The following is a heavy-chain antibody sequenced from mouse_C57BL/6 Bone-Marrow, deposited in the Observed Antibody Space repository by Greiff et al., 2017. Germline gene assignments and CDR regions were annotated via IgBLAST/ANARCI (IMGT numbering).Heavy chain of an antibody. Sequence: DVQLVESGGGLVKPGGSLKLSCAASGFTFSSYAMSWVRQTPEKRLEWVATISDGGSYTYYPDNVKGRFTISRDNAKNNLYLQMRQLKSEDTAMYYCARDPIYYYGSSYGGLAYWGQGTLVTVSA. V-gene: IGHV5-4*01. CDR1: GFTFSSYA. CDR3: ARDPIYYYGSSYGGLAY. CDR2: ISDGGSYT. J-gene: IGHJ3*01. D-gene: IGHD1-1*01.